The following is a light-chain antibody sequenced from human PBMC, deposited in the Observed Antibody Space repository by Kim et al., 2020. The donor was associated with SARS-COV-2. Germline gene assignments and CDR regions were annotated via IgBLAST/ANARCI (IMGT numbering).Light chain of an antibody. CDR2: GAS. CDR3: HQGHSTPLT. Sequence: ASVGDRVTLTCRASQTINNYLNWYQQKPGKAPNLLIDGASNLESGVPSRFGGSGSGTEFTLTISNLQPEEFATYYCHQGHSTPLTFGGGTKVDIK. CDR1: QTINNY. V-gene: IGKV1-39*01. J-gene: IGKJ4*01.